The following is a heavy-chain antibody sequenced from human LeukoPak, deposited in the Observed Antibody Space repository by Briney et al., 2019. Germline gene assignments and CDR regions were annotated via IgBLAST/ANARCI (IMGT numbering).Heavy chain of an antibody. CDR3: ARDRQLGAFDY. CDR2: IYHSGST. CDR1: GYSISSGYY. V-gene: IGHV4-38-2*02. D-gene: IGHD6-6*01. J-gene: IGHJ4*02. Sequence: PSETLSLTCAVSGYSISSGYYWGWIRQPPGKGLEWIGSIYHSGSTYYNPSLKSRVTISVDTSKNQFSLKLRSVTAADTAVYYCARDRQLGAFDYWGQGTLVTVSS.